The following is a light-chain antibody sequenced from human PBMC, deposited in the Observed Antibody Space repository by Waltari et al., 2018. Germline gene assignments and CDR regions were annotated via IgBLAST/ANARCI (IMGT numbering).Light chain of an antibody. CDR2: EKD. J-gene: IGLJ3*02. CDR3: QSYDTSIRV. CDR1: NGSIAANY. Sequence: NFVLTQPHSVSESPEKTVAISCTRNNGSIAANYVQWYQQRPGSSPTIVMYEKDQRPSGVSGRFSGSIDSPSNSASLTSSGLRTDDEADYFCQSYDTSIRVFGGGTKLTVL. V-gene: IGLV6-57*01.